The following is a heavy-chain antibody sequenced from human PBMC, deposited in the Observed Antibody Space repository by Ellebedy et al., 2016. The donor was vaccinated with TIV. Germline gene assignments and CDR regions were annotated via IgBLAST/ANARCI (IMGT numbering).Heavy chain of an antibody. J-gene: IGHJ4*02. CDR3: ARMERQLVSRYFDY. Sequence: MPSETLSLICSVSGGSISGYYWSWIRQPPGKGLEWIGYMYESGNSNYNPSLKSRVSISLDTSKNQFSLKLRSVTAADTAVYFWARMERQLVSRYFDYWGQGTLVTVSS. CDR2: MYESGNS. V-gene: IGHV4-59*01. CDR1: GGSISGYY. D-gene: IGHD6-13*01.